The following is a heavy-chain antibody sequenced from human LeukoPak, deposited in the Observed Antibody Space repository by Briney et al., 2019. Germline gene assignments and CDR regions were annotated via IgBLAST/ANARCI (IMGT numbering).Heavy chain of an antibody. CDR3: AKMEGYCSSTSCYGRDYSDY. D-gene: IGHD2-2*01. Sequence: GGSLRLSCAASGFTFSSYAMSWVRQAPGKGLEWVSAISGSGGSTYYADSVKGRFTISRDNSKNTLYLQMNSLRAEDTAVYYCAKMEGYCSSTSCYGRDYSDYWGQGTLVTVSS. CDR1: GFTFSSYA. V-gene: IGHV3-23*01. J-gene: IGHJ4*02. CDR2: ISGSGGST.